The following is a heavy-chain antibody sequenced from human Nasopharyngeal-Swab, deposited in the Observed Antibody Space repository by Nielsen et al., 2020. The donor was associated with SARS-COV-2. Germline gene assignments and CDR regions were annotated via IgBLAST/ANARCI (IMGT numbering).Heavy chain of an antibody. CDR2: INGDGSAR. CDR3: AGERGPNGFDI. Sequence: GESLKISCVGTGFTFSRFWMKWVRQAPGQGLEWVANINGDGSARFYVDSVRGRFTVPRDNAKNSLYLQMNNLRVEDTALYYCAGERGPNGFDIWGQGAMITVSS. V-gene: IGHV3-7*01. CDR1: GFTFSRFW. J-gene: IGHJ3*02. D-gene: IGHD2-15*01.